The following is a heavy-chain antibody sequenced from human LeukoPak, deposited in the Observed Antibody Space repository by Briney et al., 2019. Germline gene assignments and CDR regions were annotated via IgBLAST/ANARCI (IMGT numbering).Heavy chain of an antibody. D-gene: IGHD3-16*01. CDR2: IYYSGST. CDR1: GGSISGYY. Sequence: TSETLSLTCTVSGGSISGYYWSWIRQPPGKGLEWIGYIYYSGSTNYNPSLKSRVTISVDTSKNQFSLKLSSVTAADTAVYYCARLGPPWVFDYWGQGTLVTVSS. V-gene: IGHV4-59*08. CDR3: ARLGPPWVFDY. J-gene: IGHJ4*02.